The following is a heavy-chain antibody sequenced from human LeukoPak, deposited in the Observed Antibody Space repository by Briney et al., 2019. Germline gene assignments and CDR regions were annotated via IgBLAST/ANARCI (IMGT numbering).Heavy chain of an antibody. CDR1: GFTFSSYT. CDR2: ISSSSSYI. Sequence: PGGSLRLSCAASGFTFSSYTMNWVRQAPGKGLEWVSSISSSSSYIYYADSVKGRFTISRDNAKNSLYLQMNSLRAEDTAVYYCARTSEQSGDYGGYGLFDYWGQGTLVTVSS. V-gene: IGHV3-21*01. D-gene: IGHD4-17*01. CDR3: ARTSEQSGDYGGYGLFDY. J-gene: IGHJ4*02.